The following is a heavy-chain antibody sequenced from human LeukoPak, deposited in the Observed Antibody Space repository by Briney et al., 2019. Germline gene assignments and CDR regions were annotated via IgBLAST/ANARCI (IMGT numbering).Heavy chain of an antibody. CDR2: ISWSSGSI. Sequence: AGGSLRLSCAASGFTFDDYAMHWVRQAPGKGLEWVSGISWSSGSICYVDSVKGRFTISRDNAKNTLYLQMNSLRAEDMALYYCAKDMGPTVAGTFMNAFDIWGQGTMVTVSS. CDR3: AKDMGPTVAGTFMNAFDI. V-gene: IGHV3-9*03. CDR1: GFTFDDYA. D-gene: IGHD6-19*01. J-gene: IGHJ3*02.